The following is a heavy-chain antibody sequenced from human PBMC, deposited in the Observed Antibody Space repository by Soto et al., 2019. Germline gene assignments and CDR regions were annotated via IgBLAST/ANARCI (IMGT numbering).Heavy chain of an antibody. CDR1: GYTFTSYY. CDR3: ARGGEPVVVTANFYFDY. Sequence: ASVKVSCKASGYTFTSYYMHWVRQAPGQGLEWKGIINPSGGSTSYAQKFQGRVTMTRDTSTSTVYMELSSLGSEDTAVYYCARGGEPVVVTANFYFDYWGQGTLVTVSS. V-gene: IGHV1-46*03. D-gene: IGHD2-21*02. J-gene: IGHJ4*02. CDR2: INPSGGST.